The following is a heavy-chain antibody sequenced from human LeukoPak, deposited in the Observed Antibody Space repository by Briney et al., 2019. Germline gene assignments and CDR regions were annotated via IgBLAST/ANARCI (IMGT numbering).Heavy chain of an antibody. J-gene: IGHJ4*02. CDR3: AREGRYCSGGSCLDY. CDR2: INWNGGST. V-gene: IGHV3-20*04. D-gene: IGHD2-15*01. Sequence: GGSLRLSCAASGFTFDDYGMSWVRQAPGKGLEWVSGINWNGGSTGYADSVKGRFTISRDNAKNSLYLQMNSLRAGDTALYYCAREGRYCSGGSCLDYWGQGTLVTVSS. CDR1: GFTFDDYG.